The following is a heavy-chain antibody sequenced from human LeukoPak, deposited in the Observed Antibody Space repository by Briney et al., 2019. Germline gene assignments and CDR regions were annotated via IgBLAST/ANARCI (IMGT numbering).Heavy chain of an antibody. Sequence: ASVKVSCKASGYTFSNLGFTWVRQAPGQGLEWIGYFSAYNGFTDYAQSLQGRVTMTADTSTTTAYMELKGLRSDDTAIYYCARTHSSDHDISGYFDSWGQGTLVTVSS. CDR3: ARTHSSDHDISGYFDS. V-gene: IGHV1-18*01. CDR2: FSAYNGFT. D-gene: IGHD3-22*01. J-gene: IGHJ4*02. CDR1: GYTFSNLG.